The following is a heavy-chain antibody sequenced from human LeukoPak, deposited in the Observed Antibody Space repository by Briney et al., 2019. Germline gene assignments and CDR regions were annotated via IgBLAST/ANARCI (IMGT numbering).Heavy chain of an antibody. D-gene: IGHD2-15*01. Sequence: SETLSLTCTVSGGSISSSSYHWGWIRQPPGKGLEWIGSIYYSGSTYYNPSLKSRVTISVDTSKNQFSLKLSSVTAADTAVYYCARQTHIVVVVAAINWFDPWGQGTLVTVSS. CDR1: GGSISSSSYH. CDR2: IYYSGST. CDR3: ARQTHIVVVVAAINWFDP. J-gene: IGHJ5*02. V-gene: IGHV4-39*01.